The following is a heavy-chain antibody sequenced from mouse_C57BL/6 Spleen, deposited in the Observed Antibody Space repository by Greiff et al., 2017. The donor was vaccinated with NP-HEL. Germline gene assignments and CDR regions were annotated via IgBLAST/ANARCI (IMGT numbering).Heavy chain of an antibody. V-gene: IGHV1-9*01. CDR3: ARKEGFDGRGYFDV. D-gene: IGHD1-1*01. J-gene: IGHJ1*03. CDR1: GYTFTGYW. Sequence: VKLQESGAELMKPGASVKLSCKATGYTFTGYWIEWVKQRPGHGLEWIGEILPGSGSTNYNEKFKGKATFTADTSSNTAYMQLSSLTTEDSAIYYCARKEGFDGRGYFDVWGTGTTVTVSS. CDR2: ILPGSGST.